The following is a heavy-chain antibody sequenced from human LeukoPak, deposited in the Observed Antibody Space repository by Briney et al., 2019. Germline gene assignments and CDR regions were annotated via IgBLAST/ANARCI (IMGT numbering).Heavy chain of an antibody. CDR1: GGSFRGYY. CDR2: INHSGST. D-gene: IGHD3-9*01. Sequence: SETLSLTCAVYGGSFRGYYWSWIRQPPGKGLEWIGEINHSGSTKYNPYLKSRVTISVDTSKNQFSPKLSPVTAADTAVYYCACQDWLGDRYYFDYWGQGSLVTVSS. CDR3: ACQDWLGDRYYFDY. J-gene: IGHJ4*02. V-gene: IGHV4-34*01.